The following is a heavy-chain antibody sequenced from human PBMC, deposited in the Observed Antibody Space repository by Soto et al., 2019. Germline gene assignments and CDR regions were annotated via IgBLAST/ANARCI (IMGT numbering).Heavy chain of an antibody. CDR3: AREGGESSDGLYYFDS. J-gene: IGHJ4*02. V-gene: IGHV4-59*12. CDR2: IYYSGST. D-gene: IGHD3-16*01. CDR1: GGSISSYY. Sequence: SETLSLTCTVSGGSISSYYWSWIRQPPGKGLEWIGYIYYSGSTNYNPSLKSRVTISVDTSKNQFSLKLSSVTAADTAVYFCAREGGESSDGLYYFDSWGQGSLVTVSS.